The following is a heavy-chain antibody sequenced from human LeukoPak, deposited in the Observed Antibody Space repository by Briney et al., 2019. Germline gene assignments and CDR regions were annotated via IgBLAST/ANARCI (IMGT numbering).Heavy chain of an antibody. Sequence: GGSLRLSCAASGFIFSHYYMHWLRQAPGKGLVGVSRIRSDGGNIGYVYSVKGRFTISKDNAKNTLYLQMNSLRGEDTAVYYCVREYPDCGGDCLAYWGQGTLVSLSS. CDR2: IRSDGGNI. J-gene: IGHJ4*02. V-gene: IGHV3-74*01. CDR3: VREYPDCGGDCLAY. D-gene: IGHD2-21*02. CDR1: GFIFSHYY.